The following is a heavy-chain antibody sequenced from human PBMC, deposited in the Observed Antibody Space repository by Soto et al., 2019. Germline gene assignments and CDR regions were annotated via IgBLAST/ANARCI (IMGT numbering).Heavy chain of an antibody. Sequence: ASVKASCKASGYTFPSYYMHWVRQAPGQGLEWMGIINPSGGSTSYAQKFQGRVTMTRDTSTSTVYMELSSLRSEDTAVYYCAVGVAAAVPDYWGQGTLVTVS. CDR3: AVGVAAAVPDY. J-gene: IGHJ4*02. V-gene: IGHV1-46*01. CDR1: GYTFPSYY. CDR2: INPSGGST. D-gene: IGHD6-13*01.